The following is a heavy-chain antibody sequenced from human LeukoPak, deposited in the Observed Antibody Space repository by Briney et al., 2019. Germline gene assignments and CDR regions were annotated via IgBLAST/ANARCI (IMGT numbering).Heavy chain of an antibody. J-gene: IGHJ4*02. V-gene: IGHV1-2*02. Sequence: ASVKVSCKASGYTFTGYYMHWVRQAPGQGLEWMGWINPNSGGTNYAQKFQGRVTMTRDTSISTAYMELSRLSSDDTAVYYCARDSQIAAAGTGGDYWGQGTLVTVSS. CDR2: INPNSGGT. CDR3: ARDSQIAAAGTGGDY. D-gene: IGHD6-13*01. CDR1: GYTFTGYY.